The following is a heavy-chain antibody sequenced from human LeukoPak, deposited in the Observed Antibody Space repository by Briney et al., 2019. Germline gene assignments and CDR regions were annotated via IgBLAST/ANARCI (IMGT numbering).Heavy chain of an antibody. CDR3: ARVPGYSSSSEDY. J-gene: IGHJ4*02. CDR2: INPNSGGT. D-gene: IGHD6-13*01. V-gene: IGHV1-2*02. CDR1: GYTFTGYY. Sequence: ASVKVSCKASGYTFTGYYMRWVRQAPGQGLEWMGWINPNSGGTNYAQKFQGRVTMTRDTSISTAYMELSRLRSDDTAVYYCARVPGYSSSSEDYWGQGTLVTVSS.